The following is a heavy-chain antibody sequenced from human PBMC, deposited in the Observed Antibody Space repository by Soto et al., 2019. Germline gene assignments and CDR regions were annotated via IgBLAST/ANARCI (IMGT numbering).Heavy chain of an antibody. Sequence: QVHLVQSGAEVKKPGASVKVSCKASGYTFTSFGISWVRQAPGQGLEWMGWISAYNGNTNYAQNFQGRVTMTTDTSTSTNYMELRSLRSDDTAVYYCARDRSSNDYWGQGTLVTVSS. J-gene: IGHJ4*02. CDR2: ISAYNGNT. V-gene: IGHV1-18*01. CDR1: GYTFTSFG. D-gene: IGHD2-2*01. CDR3: ARDRSSNDY.